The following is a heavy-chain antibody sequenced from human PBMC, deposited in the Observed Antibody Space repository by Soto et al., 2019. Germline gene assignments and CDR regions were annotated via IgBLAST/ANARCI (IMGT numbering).Heavy chain of an antibody. Sequence: SETLSLTCTVSGGSVSSGSYYWSWIRQPPGKGLEWIGYIYYSGSTNYNPSLKSRVTISVDTSKNQFSLKLSSVTAADTAVYYCASWKGLKYYDILTGYSKNYGMDVWGQGTTVTVSS. V-gene: IGHV4-61*01. D-gene: IGHD3-9*01. J-gene: IGHJ6*02. CDR1: GGSVSSGSYY. CDR3: ASWKGLKYYDILTGYSKNYGMDV. CDR2: IYYSGST.